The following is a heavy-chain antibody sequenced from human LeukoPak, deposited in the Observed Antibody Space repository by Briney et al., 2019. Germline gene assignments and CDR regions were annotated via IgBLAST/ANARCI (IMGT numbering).Heavy chain of an antibody. V-gene: IGHV3-23*01. J-gene: IGHJ4*02. CDR2: ISGSGGST. D-gene: IGHD3-9*01. CDR1: GFTFSSYG. CDR3: ARDFDRYYFDS. Sequence: GGSLRLSCAASGFTFSSYGMSWVRQAPGKGLGWVSAISGSGGSTYYADSVKGRFTISRDNSKNTLYLQMNSLKGDDTAVYYCARDFDRYYFDSWGQGTLVTVSS.